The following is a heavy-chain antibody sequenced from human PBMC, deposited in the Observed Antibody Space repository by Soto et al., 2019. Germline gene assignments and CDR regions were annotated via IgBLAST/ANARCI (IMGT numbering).Heavy chain of an antibody. D-gene: IGHD6-13*01. Sequence: GGSLRLSCAASGFTFSSYAMSWVRQAPGKGLEWVSAISGSGGSTYYAGSVKGRFTISRDNSKNTLYLQMNSLRAEDTAVYYCASGPGIAAELDYWGQGTLVTVSS. J-gene: IGHJ4*02. CDR1: GFTFSSYA. CDR3: ASGPGIAAELDY. CDR2: ISGSGGST. V-gene: IGHV3-23*01.